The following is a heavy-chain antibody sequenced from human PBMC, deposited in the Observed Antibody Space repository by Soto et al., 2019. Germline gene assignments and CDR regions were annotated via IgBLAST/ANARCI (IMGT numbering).Heavy chain of an antibody. V-gene: IGHV3-21*01. CDR3: IWFGELLITNLRASQPTRNLDP. D-gene: IGHD3-10*01. CDR1: GCTFIGYS. J-gene: IGHJ5*02. CDR2: ISSSSSYI. Sequence: PGGSLRLSCAASGCTFIGYSMTGFGQAPGKGREGVSSISSSSSYIYYPDSVKDRFTLSRDNAKTALYLKINSLRAQDTAVYYCIWFGELLITNLRASQPTRNLDPWGQGTLVTVSS.